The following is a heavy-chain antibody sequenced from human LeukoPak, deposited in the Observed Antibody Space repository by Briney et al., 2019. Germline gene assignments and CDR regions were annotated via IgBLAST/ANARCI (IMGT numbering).Heavy chain of an antibody. Sequence: GGSLRLSCAASGFTFSSYSMNWVRQAPGKGLEWVSSISSSSSYIYYAYSVKGRFTISRDNAKNSLYLQMNSLRAEDTAVYYCARPTVITYDAFDIWGRGTMVTVSS. CDR1: GFTFSSYS. CDR2: ISSSSSYI. CDR3: ARPTVITYDAFDI. J-gene: IGHJ3*02. D-gene: IGHD4-17*01. V-gene: IGHV3-21*01.